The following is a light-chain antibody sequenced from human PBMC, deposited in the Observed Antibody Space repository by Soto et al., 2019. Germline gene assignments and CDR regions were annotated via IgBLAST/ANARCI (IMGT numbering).Light chain of an antibody. J-gene: IGKJ4*01. CDR3: QQSHFSPLT. Sequence: DVQMAQSPSSLSASVGDRVTITCRASQSVSYFLNWYQQKPGKAPKLLIHASSTLQSGVPSRFSGSGSGTEFSLTISSLQPEDFATYFCQQSHFSPLTFGGGTKVEI. V-gene: IGKV1-39*01. CDR1: QSVSYF. CDR2: ASS.